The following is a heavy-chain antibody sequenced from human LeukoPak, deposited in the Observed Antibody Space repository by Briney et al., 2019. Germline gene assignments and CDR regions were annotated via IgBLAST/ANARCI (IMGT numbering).Heavy chain of an antibody. CDR1: GGSISSYY. V-gene: IGHV4-4*07. CDR3: ARGLIGSVVPAALHRARFDP. D-gene: IGHD2-2*01. CDR2: IYTSGST. Sequence: SETLSLTCTVSGGSISSYYWSWIRQPAGKGLEWIGRIYTSGSTNYNPSLKSRVTISVDTSKNQISLKLSSVTAADTAVYYCARGLIGSVVPAALHRARFDPWGQGTLVTVSS. J-gene: IGHJ5*02.